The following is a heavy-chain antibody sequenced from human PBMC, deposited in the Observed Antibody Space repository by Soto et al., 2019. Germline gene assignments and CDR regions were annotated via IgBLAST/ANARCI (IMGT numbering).Heavy chain of an antibody. CDR1: CGSVSSGSYY. Sequence: PSETLSLTCTVSCGSVSSGSYYWSWIRQPPGKGLEWIGYIYYSGSTNYNPSLKSRVTISVDTSKNQFSLKLSSVTAADTAVYYCARWGGDYDSSGYWDYFDYWGQGTLVTVSS. CDR3: ARWGGDYDSSGYWDYFDY. V-gene: IGHV4-61*01. J-gene: IGHJ4*02. D-gene: IGHD3-22*01. CDR2: IYYSGST.